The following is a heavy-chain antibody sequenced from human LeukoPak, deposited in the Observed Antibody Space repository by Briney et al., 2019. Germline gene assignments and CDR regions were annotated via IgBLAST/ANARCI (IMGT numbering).Heavy chain of an antibody. J-gene: IGHJ4*02. CDR2: VKKDASEK. V-gene: IGHV3-7*03. CDR3: ARGQLGMTVHFDY. D-gene: IGHD7-27*01. Sequence: GALRLSCAASGFTFSNNWMTWVRQAPGKGLEWVASVKKDASEKYYVDSVKGRFTISRDNAKNSLYLQMNSLRVEDTAVYYCARGQLGMTVHFDYWGQGTLVTVSS. CDR1: GFTFSNNW.